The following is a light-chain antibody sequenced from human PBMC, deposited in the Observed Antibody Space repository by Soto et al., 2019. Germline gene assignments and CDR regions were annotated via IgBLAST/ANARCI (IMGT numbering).Light chain of an antibody. CDR1: QSLSFN. Sequence: EIVMTQSPATLSVSPGERATLSCRASQSLSFNLAWYQQKPGQAPRLLIYAASTRATGIPARFSGSGSGTEFTLTISSLQSEDFAVYYCQQRSNWPTFGQGTKLEI. V-gene: IGKV3-15*01. CDR3: QQRSNWPT. CDR2: AAS. J-gene: IGKJ2*01.